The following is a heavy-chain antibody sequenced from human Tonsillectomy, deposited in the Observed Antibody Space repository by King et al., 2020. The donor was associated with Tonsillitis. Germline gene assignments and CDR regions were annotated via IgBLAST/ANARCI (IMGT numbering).Heavy chain of an antibody. Sequence: QLQESGPGLVKPSETLSLNCSVSGASISSFSWSWIRQSPGKGLEWLGFIYNSETTNYNPSLKARITISIDTSKNQFSLKVTSVTAADTAVYYCARGGASSQYFANWGQGALVTVSS. CDR1: GASISSFS. D-gene: IGHD1-26*01. CDR3: ARGGASSQYFAN. J-gene: IGHJ4*02. CDR2: IYNSETT. V-gene: IGHV4-59*01.